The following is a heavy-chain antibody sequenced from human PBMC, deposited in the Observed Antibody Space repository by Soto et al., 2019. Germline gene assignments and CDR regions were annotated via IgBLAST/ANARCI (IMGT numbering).Heavy chain of an antibody. CDR1: GGSFSGYY. CDR2: VNHGGTS. D-gene: IGHD2-21*01. Sequence: PSETLSLTCAVHGGSFSGYYWDRIRQPPGKGLEWIGEVNHGGTSNYNPSLKSRVTISIDTSKNQFSLKLSSVTAADTAVYYCARGDIVVVLDYWGQGTLVTVSS. CDR3: ARGDIVVVLDY. V-gene: IGHV4-34*01. J-gene: IGHJ4*02.